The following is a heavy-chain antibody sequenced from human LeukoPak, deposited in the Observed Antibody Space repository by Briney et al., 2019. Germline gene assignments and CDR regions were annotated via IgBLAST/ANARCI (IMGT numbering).Heavy chain of an antibody. CDR1: GFTFSSYA. J-gene: IGHJ6*02. V-gene: IGHV3-23*01. CDR3: AKDPPLFTTYYYYGMDV. Sequence: GGSLRLPWAASGFTFSSYAMSWVRQAPGKGLEWVSSMYASGGSTFYADSVKGRFTISRDNSKNTLYLQMNSLRAEDTAVYYCAKDPPLFTTYYYYGMDVWGQGTTVTVSS. D-gene: IGHD1-14*01. CDR2: MYASGGST.